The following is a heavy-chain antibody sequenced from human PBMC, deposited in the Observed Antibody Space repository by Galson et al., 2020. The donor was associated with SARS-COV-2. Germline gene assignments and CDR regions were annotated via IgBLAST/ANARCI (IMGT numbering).Heavy chain of an antibody. J-gene: IGHJ6*02. CDR1: GYTFTSYY. V-gene: IGHV1-46*01. CDR2: INPSGGST. D-gene: IGHD4-4*01. Sequence: GESLKISCKASGYTFTSYYMHWVRQAPGQGLEWMGIINPSGGSTSYEQKFQGRVTMTRDTSTSTVYMELSSLRSEDTAVYYCARDPTVTTHLGDYLYYYYGMDVWGQGTTVTVSS. CDR3: ARDPTVTTHLGDYLYYYYGMDV.